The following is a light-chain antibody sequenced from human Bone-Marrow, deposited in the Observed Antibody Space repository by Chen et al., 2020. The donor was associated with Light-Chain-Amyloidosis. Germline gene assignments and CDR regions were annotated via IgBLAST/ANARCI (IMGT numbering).Light chain of an antibody. V-gene: IGKV3-11*01. CDR1: QTISTH. Sequence: EVVLTQSPATLSLSPGERATLSFRASQTISTHLVWYQQKPGQVPRLLIYDASTRATGIPARFSGSGSGTDFTLSISSLEAEDFAVYYCQHRGGWPPLSFGGGTKIEIK. CDR3: QHRGGWPPLS. J-gene: IGKJ4*01. CDR2: DAS.